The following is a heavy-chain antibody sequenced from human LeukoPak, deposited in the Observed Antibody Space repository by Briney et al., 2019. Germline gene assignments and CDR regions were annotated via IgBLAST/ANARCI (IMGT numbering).Heavy chain of an antibody. Sequence: PSETLSLTCIVSGGSLSRYYWSWLRQPPGKRLEWTGYIYYSGIPNYHPSLTSRVTISVDTSKNQFSLKLSSVTAADTAVYYCAREDYGDYVGGNRFDPWGQGTLVTVFS. J-gene: IGHJ5*02. CDR2: IYYSGIP. CDR1: GGSLSRYY. CDR3: AREDYGDYVGGNRFDP. V-gene: IGHV4-59*01. D-gene: IGHD4-17*01.